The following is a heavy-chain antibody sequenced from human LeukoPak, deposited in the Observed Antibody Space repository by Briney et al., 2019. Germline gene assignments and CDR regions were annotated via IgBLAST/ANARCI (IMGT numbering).Heavy chain of an antibody. CDR1: GYTFTGYY. CDR3: ARDKGLRFWYYYYMDV. CDR2: INPNSGGT. Sequence: GASVKVSCKASGYTFTGYYMHWVRQAPGQGLEWMGWINPNSGGTNYAQKFQGRVTMTRDTSISTAYMELSRLRSDDTAVYYCARDKGLRFWYYYYMDVWGKGTTVTISS. J-gene: IGHJ6*03. V-gene: IGHV1-2*02. D-gene: IGHD5/OR15-5a*01.